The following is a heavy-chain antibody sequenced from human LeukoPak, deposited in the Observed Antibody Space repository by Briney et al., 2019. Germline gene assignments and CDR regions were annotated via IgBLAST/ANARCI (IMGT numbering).Heavy chain of an antibody. D-gene: IGHD3-10*01. V-gene: IGHV4-59*01. Sequence: SETLSLTCTISVGSISTYYWGWIRQPPGKGLEWIGYIPYSGSTTYTPSLESRVTISVDTSKNQFSLRLSSVTAADTAVYYCTRITQGTVDYWGQGILVTVSS. J-gene: IGHJ4*02. CDR3: TRITQGTVDY. CDR2: IPYSGST. CDR1: VGSISTYY.